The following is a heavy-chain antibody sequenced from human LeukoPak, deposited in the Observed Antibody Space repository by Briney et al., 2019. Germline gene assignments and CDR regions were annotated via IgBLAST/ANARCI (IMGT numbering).Heavy chain of an antibody. J-gene: IGHJ4*02. CDR1: GLTFSTYW. D-gene: IGHD5-24*01. Sequence: PGGSLRLSCEASGLTFSTYWMSWVRQAPGKGLEGVANIKEDGSDKNYVDSVRGRFTISRDNAKNSLYLQMNSLRIEDTAVYYCARDGWRAINYWGQGTLVTVSS. V-gene: IGHV3-7*01. CDR2: IKEDGSDK. CDR3: ARDGWRAINY.